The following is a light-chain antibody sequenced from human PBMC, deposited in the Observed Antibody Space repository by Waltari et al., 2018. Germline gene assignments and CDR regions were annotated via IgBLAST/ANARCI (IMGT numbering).Light chain of an antibody. CDR1: QSLLHSNGYNY. CDR2: LGS. V-gene: IGKV2-28*01. CDR3: MQALQTPLT. J-gene: IGKJ4*01. Sequence: DIVMTQSPLSLPVTPGEPASISCKSSQSLLHSNGYNYLDWYLQKPGQSPQLLIHLGSSRASGVPDTFSGSGSGTDFILNISRVEAEDVGLYYCMQALQTPLTFGGGTKVEIK.